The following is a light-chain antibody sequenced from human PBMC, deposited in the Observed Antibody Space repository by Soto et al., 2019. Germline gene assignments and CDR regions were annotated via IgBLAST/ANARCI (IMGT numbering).Light chain of an antibody. Sequence: EIVLTQSPATLSLSPGERATLSCRASQSVSRYLAWYQQKPGQAPRLLIYDASNRATGIPARFSGSGSGTDFTLTISSLEPEDFAVYYCQQRSNWPPKYTFGQGTKLEIK. CDR2: DAS. CDR1: QSVSRY. V-gene: IGKV3-11*01. J-gene: IGKJ2*01. CDR3: QQRSNWPPKYT.